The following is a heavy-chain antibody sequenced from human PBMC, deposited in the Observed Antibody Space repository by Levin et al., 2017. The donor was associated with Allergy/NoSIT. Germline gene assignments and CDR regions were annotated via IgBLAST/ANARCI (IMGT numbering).Heavy chain of an antibody. CDR2: IYYSGST. V-gene: IGHV4-39*07. Sequence: AGGSLRLSCTVSGGSISNSYSYYWGWIRQPPGKGLEWIGNIYYSGSTYYNPSLKSRVTISVDTSKNQFSLKVSSVTAADTAVYYCARDEMVHEIQYYYGMDVWGQGTTVIVSS. CDR3: ARDEMVHEIQYYYGMDV. D-gene: IGHD2-8*01. J-gene: IGHJ6*02. CDR1: GGSISNSYSYY.